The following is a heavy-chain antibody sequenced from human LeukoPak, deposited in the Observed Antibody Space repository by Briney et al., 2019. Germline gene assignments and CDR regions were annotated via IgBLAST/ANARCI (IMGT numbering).Heavy chain of an antibody. V-gene: IGHV3-11*01. CDR1: KFTFSDYY. D-gene: IGHD1-26*01. CDR3: ARDGRGSYHLDY. J-gene: IGHJ4*02. CDR2: ISSSGGTT. Sequence: PGRSLRLSCAASKFTFSDYYMSWIRQAPGKGLEWVAYISSSGGTTYYADSVKGRFTISRDNAKNSLYLQMNSLRAEDTAVYYCARDGRGSYHLDYWGQGTLVTVSS.